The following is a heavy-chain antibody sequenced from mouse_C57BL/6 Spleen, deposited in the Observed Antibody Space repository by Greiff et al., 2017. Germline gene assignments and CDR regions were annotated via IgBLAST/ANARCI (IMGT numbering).Heavy chain of an antibody. V-gene: IGHV1-20*01. CDR2: INPYNGDT. Sequence: EVKLQQSGPELVKPGDSVKISCKASGYSFTGYFMNWVMQSHGQSLEWIGRINPYNGDTFYNQKFKGKATLTVDKSSSTAYMELRSLTSEDSAVYYCAKDDYYAMDYWGQGTSVTVSS. J-gene: IGHJ4*01. CDR1: GYSFTGYF. CDR3: AKDDYYAMDY.